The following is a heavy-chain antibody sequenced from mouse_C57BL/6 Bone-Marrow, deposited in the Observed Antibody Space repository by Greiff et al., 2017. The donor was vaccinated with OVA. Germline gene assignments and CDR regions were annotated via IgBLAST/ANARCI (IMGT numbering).Heavy chain of an antibody. V-gene: IGHV1-81*01. CDR3: ARSLFITTVVARDY. J-gene: IGHJ2*01. D-gene: IGHD1-1*01. Sequence: VQLQQSGAELARPGASVKLSCKASGYTFTSYGISWVKQRTGQGLEWIGEIYPRSGNTYYNEKFKGKATLTADKSSSTAYMELRSLTSEDSAVYFCARSLFITTVVARDYWGQGTTLTVSS. CDR1: GYTFTSYG. CDR2: IYPRSGNT.